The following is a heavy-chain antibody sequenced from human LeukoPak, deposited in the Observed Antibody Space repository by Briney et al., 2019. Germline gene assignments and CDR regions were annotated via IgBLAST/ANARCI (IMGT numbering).Heavy chain of an antibody. CDR3: ARGWGTMVRSQGGMDV. CDR1: GFTFSSYG. Sequence: GRSLRLSCAASGFTFSSYGMHWVRQAPGKGLEWVSSISSSSSYIYYADSVKGRFTISRDNAKNSLYLQMNSLRAEDTAVYYCARGWGTMVRSQGGMDVWGQGTTVTVSS. J-gene: IGHJ6*02. D-gene: IGHD3-10*01. V-gene: IGHV3-21*01. CDR2: ISSSSSYI.